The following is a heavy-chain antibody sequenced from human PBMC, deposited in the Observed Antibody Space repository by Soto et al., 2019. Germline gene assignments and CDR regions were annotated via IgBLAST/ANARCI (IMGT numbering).Heavy chain of an antibody. V-gene: IGHV1-2*04. CDR3: ARDRSLSMNWNPGVDDAFDI. D-gene: IGHD1-1*01. CDR2: INPNSGGT. Sequence: ASVKVSCKASGYSFTGYSMHWVRQAPGQGLEWMGWINPNSGGTNYAQKFQDWVTMTRDTSISTAYMELSRLRSDDTAVYYCARDRSLSMNWNPGVDDAFDIWGQGTMVTVSS. CDR1: GYSFTGYS. J-gene: IGHJ3*02.